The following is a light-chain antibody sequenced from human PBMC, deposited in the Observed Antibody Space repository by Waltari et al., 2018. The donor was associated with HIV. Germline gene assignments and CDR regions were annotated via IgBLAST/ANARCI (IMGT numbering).Light chain of an antibody. CDR1: QRVSGTV. CDR3: QQYGGSPPVT. CDR2: AAS. Sequence: EVELTQSPGTLSLSPGERATLSCRASQRVSGTVLAWYQQTPGQAPRLLIYAASSRATGIPDRFSGSGSGTDFTLTISRLEPEDFAVYYCQQYGGSPPVTFGQGTRLEIK. J-gene: IGKJ5*01. V-gene: IGKV3-20*01.